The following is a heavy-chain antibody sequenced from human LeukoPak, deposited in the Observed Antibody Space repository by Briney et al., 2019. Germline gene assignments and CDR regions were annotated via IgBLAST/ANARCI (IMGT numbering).Heavy chain of an antibody. Sequence: QTGGSLRLSCAASGFTFSSYAMSWVRQAPGKGLEWVSTLSGVGNSTYYADSVKGRFTISRDSSKNTLYLQMNSLRAEDTAVYFCAKGPMHYYDSSAPYPEYFQHWGQGTLVTVSS. CDR1: GFTFSSYA. D-gene: IGHD3-22*01. V-gene: IGHV3-23*01. CDR2: LSGVGNST. J-gene: IGHJ1*01. CDR3: AKGPMHYYDSSAPYPEYFQH.